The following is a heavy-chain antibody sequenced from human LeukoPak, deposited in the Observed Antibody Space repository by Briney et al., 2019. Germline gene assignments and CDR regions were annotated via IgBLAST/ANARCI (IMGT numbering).Heavy chain of an antibody. CDR2: ISSSSSYT. J-gene: IGHJ4*02. V-gene: IGHV3-11*06. CDR3: ARGSWTGSSPSY. CDR1: GFTFSDYY. D-gene: IGHD3-10*01. Sequence: GGSLRLSCAASGFTFSDYYMSWIRQAPGKGLGWVSYISSSSSYTNYADSVKGRFTISRDNAKNSLYLQMNSLRAEDTAVYYCARGSWTGSSPSYWGQGTLVTVSS.